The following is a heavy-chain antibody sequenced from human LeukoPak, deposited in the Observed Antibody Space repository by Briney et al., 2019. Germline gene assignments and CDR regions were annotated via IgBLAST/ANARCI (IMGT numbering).Heavy chain of an antibody. J-gene: IGHJ4*02. Sequence: SETLSLTCTVSGGSISNYYWSWIRQPPGKGLEWIGYIYYSGSTNYNPSLKSRVTISVDTSKNHFSLKLSSVTAADTAVYYCARAVDTAMVFDYWGQGTLVTVSS. CDR2: IYYSGST. D-gene: IGHD5-18*01. CDR1: GGSISNYY. V-gene: IGHV4-59*12. CDR3: ARAVDTAMVFDY.